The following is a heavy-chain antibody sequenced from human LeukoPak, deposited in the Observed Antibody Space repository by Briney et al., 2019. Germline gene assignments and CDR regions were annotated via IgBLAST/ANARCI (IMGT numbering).Heavy chain of an antibody. V-gene: IGHV4-39*02. CDR1: GGSISSSSYY. J-gene: IGHJ3*02. D-gene: IGHD6-6*01. CDR3: ARESFEYSSLTDAFDI. Sequence: PSETLSLTCTVSGGSISSSSYYWGWIRQPPGKGLEWIGSIYYSGSTYYNPSLKSRVTISVDTSKDQFSLKLSSVTAADTAVYYCARESFEYSSLTDAFDIWGQGTMVTVSS. CDR2: IYYSGST.